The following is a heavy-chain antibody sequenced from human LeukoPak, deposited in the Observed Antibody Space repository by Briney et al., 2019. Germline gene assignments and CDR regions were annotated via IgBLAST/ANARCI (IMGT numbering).Heavy chain of an antibody. J-gene: IGHJ4*02. V-gene: IGHV4-39*01. D-gene: IGHD2-21*01. CDR2: IYYSGST. CDR3: ARRFPPDY. CDR1: GGSISRSSYY. Sequence: SETLSLTCTVSGGSISRSSYYWGWIRQPPGKGLEWIGSIYYSGSTSYNPSLTSRVTISVDTSKNQFSLKLSSVTAADTAVYYCARRFPPDYWGQGTLVTVSS.